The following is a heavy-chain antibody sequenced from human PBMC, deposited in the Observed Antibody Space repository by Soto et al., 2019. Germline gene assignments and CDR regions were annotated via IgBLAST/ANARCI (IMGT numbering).Heavy chain of an antibody. V-gene: IGHV3-48*02. J-gene: IGHJ4*02. CDR3: ARDHYCSGDTCYLISFDY. CDR2: ISSSGDTI. Sequence: GGSLRLSCAASGFSFSTYSMNWVRQAPGKGLEWVSFISSSGDTIHYADSVKGRFTVSRDNAKNSLYLQMNSLRDEDTAVYYCARDHYCSGDTCYLISFDYWGQGTQVTVSS. CDR1: GFSFSTYS. D-gene: IGHD2-15*01.